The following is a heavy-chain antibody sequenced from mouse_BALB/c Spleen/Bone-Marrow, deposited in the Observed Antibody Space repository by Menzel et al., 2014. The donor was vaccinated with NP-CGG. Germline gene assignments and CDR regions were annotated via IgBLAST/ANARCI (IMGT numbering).Heavy chain of an antibody. J-gene: IGHJ3*01. V-gene: IGHV1S81*02. Sequence: VQLQQSGAELVKPGASVNLPCKASGYTFTSYWVYWVKQRPGQGLEWIGEINPSNGRANYNEKFKNKATLTVDKSTSTAYMQVSSLTSEDSAVYYCARRDFRSWFAYWGQGTLVTVSA. CDR1: GYTFTSYW. CDR2: INPSNGRA. CDR3: ARRDFRSWFAY. D-gene: IGHD2-14*01.